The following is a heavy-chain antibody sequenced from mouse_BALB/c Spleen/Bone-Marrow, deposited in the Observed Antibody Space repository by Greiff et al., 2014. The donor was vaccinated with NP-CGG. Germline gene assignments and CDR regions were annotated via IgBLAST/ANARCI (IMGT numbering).Heavy chain of an antibody. D-gene: IGHD1-1*01. Sequence: EVMLVESGPSLVKPSQTLSLTCSVTGDSITSGYWNWIRKFPGNKLEYMGYISYSGSTYYNPSLKSRIYITRDTSKNQYYLQLNSVTTEDTATYYCARGGGSSYNYAMDYWGQGTSVTVSS. CDR2: ISYSGST. J-gene: IGHJ4*01. V-gene: IGHV3-8*02. CDR3: ARGGGSSYNYAMDY. CDR1: GDSITSGY.